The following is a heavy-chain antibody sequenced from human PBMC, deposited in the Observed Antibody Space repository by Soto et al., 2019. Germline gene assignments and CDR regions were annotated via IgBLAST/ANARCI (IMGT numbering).Heavy chain of an antibody. Sequence: QVQLQQWGAGLLKLSETFSFACAVYSGSLRGYSWTWFPRPPGKGREWIGEIDHTGSTNYNPSLKSRVTISADTSKNQFSLKLTSVTAADTAVYYCARRGGGYYPYYFDYWGQGGLVTVSS. CDR2: IDHTGST. J-gene: IGHJ4*02. D-gene: IGHD3-22*01. CDR3: ARRGGGYYPYYFDY. V-gene: IGHV4-34*01. CDR1: SGSLRGYS.